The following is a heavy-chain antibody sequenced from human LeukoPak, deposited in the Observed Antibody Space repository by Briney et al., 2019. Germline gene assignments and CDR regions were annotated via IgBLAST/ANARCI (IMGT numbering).Heavy chain of an antibody. Sequence: GGSLRLSCAASGFTFSSYSMNWVRQAPGKGLEWVSSISSSSSCIYYADSVKGRFTISRDNAKNSLYLQMNSLRAEDTAVYYCARDRDYGGNSGEVWFDPWGQGTLVTVSS. V-gene: IGHV3-21*01. CDR1: GFTFSSYS. CDR2: ISSSSSCI. CDR3: ARDRDYGGNSGEVWFDP. J-gene: IGHJ5*02. D-gene: IGHD4-23*01.